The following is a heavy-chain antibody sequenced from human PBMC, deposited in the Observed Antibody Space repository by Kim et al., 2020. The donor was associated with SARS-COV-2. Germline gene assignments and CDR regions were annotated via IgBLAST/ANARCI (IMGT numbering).Heavy chain of an antibody. CDR2: IYYSGST. CDR3: ARALILITIFGVVGPFDY. D-gene: IGHD3-3*01. Sequence: SETLSHTCTVSGGSISSGGYYWSWIRQHPGKGLEWIGYIYYSGSTYYNPSLKSRVTISVDTSKNQFSLKLSSVTAADTAVYYCARALILITIFGVVGPFDYWGQGTLVTVSS. CDR1: GGSISSGGYY. J-gene: IGHJ4*02. V-gene: IGHV4-31*03.